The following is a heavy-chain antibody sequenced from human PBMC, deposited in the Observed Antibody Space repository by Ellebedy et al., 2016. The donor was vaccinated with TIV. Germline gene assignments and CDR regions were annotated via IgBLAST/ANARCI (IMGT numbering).Heavy chain of an antibody. J-gene: IGHJ4*02. D-gene: IGHD2-15*01. CDR1: GGSISGYY. Sequence: MPGGSLRLSCTVSGGSISGYYWSLIRQTPEQGLAWIGFIYYRGTTDSNPSLQSRFTMSVDTSKNQFSLKMNSVTAADAAMYYCARRAAGLSTKFDSWGQGALVTVSS. V-gene: IGHV4-59*01. CDR3: ARRAAGLSTKFDS. CDR2: IYYRGTT.